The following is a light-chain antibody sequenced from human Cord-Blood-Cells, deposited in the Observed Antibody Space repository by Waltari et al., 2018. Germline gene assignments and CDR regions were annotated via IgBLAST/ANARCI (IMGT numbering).Light chain of an antibody. CDR1: NIGRKS. CDR3: QVWDSSSDHYV. Sequence: SYVLTQPPSVSVAPGKTARITCGGKNIGRKSGHWYQQKPGQAPGLVIYYDSDRPSGIPERFSGSNSGNTATLTISRVEAGDEADYYCQVWDSSSDHYVFGTGTKVTVL. CDR2: YDS. V-gene: IGLV3-21*04. J-gene: IGLJ1*01.